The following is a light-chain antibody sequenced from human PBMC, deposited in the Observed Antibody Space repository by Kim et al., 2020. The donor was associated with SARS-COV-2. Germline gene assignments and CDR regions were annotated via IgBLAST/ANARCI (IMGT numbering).Light chain of an antibody. CDR2: DAA. J-gene: IGKJ4*01. CDR3: QQRGNWPPALT. Sequence: PGESATLSCRASHSIDIRLAWYQQTPGRAPRLLIYDAAIRAPGIPDRFSASGSGTDFTLTIGSLAPEDFAVYYCQQRGNWPPALTFGGGTKLEI. CDR1: HSIDIR. V-gene: IGKV3-11*01.